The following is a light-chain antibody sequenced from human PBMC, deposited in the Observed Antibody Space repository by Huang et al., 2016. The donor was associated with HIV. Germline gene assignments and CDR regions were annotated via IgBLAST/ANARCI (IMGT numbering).Light chain of an antibody. V-gene: IGKV3-11*01. CDR2: DAS. J-gene: IGKJ5*01. Sequence: EIVLTQSPATLSLSPGERATLSCRASQSVSSYLACYQQKPGQAPRLLIYDASNTATGIPARFSGSGSGTDFTLTISSLEPEDFAVYYCQQRSNWAFGQGTRLEI. CDR3: QQRSNWA. CDR1: QSVSSY.